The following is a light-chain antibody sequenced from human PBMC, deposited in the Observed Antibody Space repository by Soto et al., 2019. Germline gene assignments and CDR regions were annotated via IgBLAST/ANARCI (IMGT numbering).Light chain of an antibody. CDR1: NIGSKS. Sequence: VLTQPPSVSVAPGQTASITCGGSNIGSKSVQWYRQKPGQAPLLVVNDDSDRPSGIPERFSGSNSGNTATLTISRVEAGDEADYYCQVWDNTNDHPVYVFGTGTKLTVL. J-gene: IGLJ1*01. CDR3: QVWDNTNDHPVYV. CDR2: DDS. V-gene: IGLV3-21*02.